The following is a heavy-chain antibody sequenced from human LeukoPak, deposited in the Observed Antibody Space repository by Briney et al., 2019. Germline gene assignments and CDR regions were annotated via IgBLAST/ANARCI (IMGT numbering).Heavy chain of an antibody. J-gene: IGHJ4*02. CDR2: ISSSGSTV. CDR1: AASIRSHS. D-gene: IGHD3-22*01. Sequence: LSLTCTVSAASIRSHSWSWIRQPPGRGLEWVAYISSSGSTVYYADSVKGRFTISRDNAKNSLFLHMNTLRAEDTANYYCAREKFYDNSGYDYWGQGTLVTVSS. V-gene: IGHV3-11*04. CDR3: AREKFYDNSGYDY.